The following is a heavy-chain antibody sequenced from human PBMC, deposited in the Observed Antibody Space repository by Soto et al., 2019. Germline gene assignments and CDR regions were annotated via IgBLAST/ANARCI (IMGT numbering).Heavy chain of an antibody. CDR3: GKERRGSGWSVCNF. D-gene: IGHD6-19*01. CDR2: ISGSGDSA. Sequence: PGESLSLSCTASGFPISHYAMNWVRQGPGTRLEWVADISGSGDSARYADSVRGRFTISRDNSRDTLYLQMNSLRVDDTAVYYCGKERRGSGWSVCNFWGQGALVTVSS. V-gene: IGHV3-23*01. CDR1: GFPISHYA. J-gene: IGHJ4*02.